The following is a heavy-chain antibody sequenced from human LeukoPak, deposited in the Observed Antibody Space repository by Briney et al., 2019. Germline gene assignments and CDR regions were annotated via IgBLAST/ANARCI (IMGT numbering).Heavy chain of an antibody. CDR2: IGTAGDT. J-gene: IGHJ6*02. CDR3: ARGSVVVVAAPSYYYGMDI. D-gene: IGHD2-15*01. Sequence: PGGSLRLSCAASGFTFSSYDMHWVRQATGKGLEWVSAIGTAGDTYYPGSVKGRFTISRENAKNSLYLQMNSLRAGDTAVYYCARGSVVVVAAPSYYYGMDIWGQGTTVTVSS. V-gene: IGHV3-13*01. CDR1: GFTFSSYD.